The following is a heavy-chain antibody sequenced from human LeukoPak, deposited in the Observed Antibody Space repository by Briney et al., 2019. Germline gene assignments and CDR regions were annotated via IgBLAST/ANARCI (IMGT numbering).Heavy chain of an antibody. Sequence: PSETLSLTCTVSGGSISSYYWSWIRQPPGKGLEWIGYIYYSGSTNYNPSLKSRVTISVDTSNNQFSLKLSSVTAADTAVYYCARDRLLGWFDPWGQGTLVTVSS. CDR2: IYYSGST. D-gene: IGHD6-25*01. CDR3: ARDRLLGWFDP. CDR1: GGSISSYY. J-gene: IGHJ5*02. V-gene: IGHV4-59*01.